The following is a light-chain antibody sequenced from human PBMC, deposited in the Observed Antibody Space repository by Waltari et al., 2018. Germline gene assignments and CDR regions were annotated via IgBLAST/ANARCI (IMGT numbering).Light chain of an antibody. V-gene: IGLV3-19*01. Sequence: SSELTQDPAVSVALGQTVRITCQGDSLRTSYASWYQLKPGQAPVLVIYGKDKRPSGIPDRMSGDSSGATSSLTITGAQAEDEADYYCSSRNGRANQVVFAGGTKVTVL. J-gene: IGLJ2*01. CDR3: SSRNGRANQVV. CDR2: GKD. CDR1: SLRTSY.